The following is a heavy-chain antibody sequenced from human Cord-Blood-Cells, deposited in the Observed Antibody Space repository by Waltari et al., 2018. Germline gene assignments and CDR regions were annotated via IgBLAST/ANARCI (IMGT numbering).Heavy chain of an antibody. CDR3: ARGGMVRGVAPYYYDGMDV. CDR1: GGSFSGYY. J-gene: IGHJ6*02. CDR2: INHRGST. V-gene: IGHV4-34*01. Sequence: QVQLQQWGAGLLKPSETLSLTCAVDGGSFSGYYWSSISHPPGKGLEWIGEINHRGSTNDNPSLKSRVTISVDTSKSQFSLKLSSVTAADTAVYYCARGGMVRGVAPYYYDGMDVWGQGTTVTVSS. D-gene: IGHD3-10*01.